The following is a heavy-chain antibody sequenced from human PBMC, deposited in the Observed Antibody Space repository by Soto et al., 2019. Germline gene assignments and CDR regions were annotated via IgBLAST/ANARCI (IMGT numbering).Heavy chain of an antibody. J-gene: IGHJ6*02. V-gene: IGHV6-1*01. CDR1: GDSVSSNSAA. Sequence: SQTLSLTCAISGDSVSSNSAAWNWIRQSPSRGLEWLGRTYYRSKWYNDYAVSVKSRITINPDTSKNQFSLQLNSVTPEDTAVYYCARDFPPSYCSSTSCHLNYYYYYGMDVWGHATTVTVP. CDR3: ARDFPPSYCSSTSCHLNYYYYYGMDV. D-gene: IGHD2-2*01. CDR2: TYYRSKWYN.